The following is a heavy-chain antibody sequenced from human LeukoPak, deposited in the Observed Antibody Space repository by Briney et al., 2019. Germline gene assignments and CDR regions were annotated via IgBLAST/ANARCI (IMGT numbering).Heavy chain of an antibody. CDR3: ARDGYCSGGSCYSATDY. CDR2: IGGTGGST. V-gene: IGHV3-23*01. J-gene: IGHJ4*02. Sequence: PGGSLRLSCAASGFTFNNYAMSWVRQAPGKGLEWVSAIGGTGGSTYYADSVKGRFTISRDNSKNTLYLQMNSLRAEDTAVYYCARDGYCSGGSCYSATDYWGQGTLVTVSS. D-gene: IGHD2-15*01. CDR1: GFTFNNYA.